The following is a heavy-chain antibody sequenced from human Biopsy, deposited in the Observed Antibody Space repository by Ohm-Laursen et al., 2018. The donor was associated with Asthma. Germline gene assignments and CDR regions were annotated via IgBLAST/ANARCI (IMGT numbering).Heavy chain of an antibody. CDR2: MYSGGTS. CDR1: GFTVSTNG. CDR3: AGGDSSSWSHYYFDY. Sequence: SLRLSCAASGFTVSTNGMSWVRQPPGKGLEWVSVMYSGGTSHTADSVRGGFTISRDYSKNTLYHQMHSLMAEDTAVYYCAGGDSSSWSHYYFDYWGQGTLVTVSS. V-gene: IGHV3-53*01. D-gene: IGHD6-13*01. J-gene: IGHJ4*02.